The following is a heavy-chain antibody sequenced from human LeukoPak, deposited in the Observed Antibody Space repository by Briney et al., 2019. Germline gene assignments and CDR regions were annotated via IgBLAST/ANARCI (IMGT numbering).Heavy chain of an antibody. CDR1: GFTFSDNY. CDR3: ARVSSGWEDY. V-gene: IGHV3-11*04. J-gene: IGHJ4*02. D-gene: IGHD6-19*01. CDR2: ISSSGSI. Sequence: GGSLRLSCAASGFTFSDNYMSWIRQAPGKGLEWVSYISSSGSIYYADSVKGRFTISRDNAKNSLYLQMNSMRAEDTAVYYCARVSSGWEDYWGQGTLVTVSP.